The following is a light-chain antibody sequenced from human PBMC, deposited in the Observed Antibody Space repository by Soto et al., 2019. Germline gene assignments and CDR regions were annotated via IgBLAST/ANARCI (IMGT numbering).Light chain of an antibody. CDR1: QSVFYSSNNKNY. Sequence: DIVMTQSPDSLAVSLGERATINCKSSQSVFYSSNNKNYLAWFQQKPGQPPKLLLFWASARELGVPARFSGSGSGTDFTLNISSLQPEDVATYYCQQYFNTPYTFGQGTKLEIK. J-gene: IGKJ2*01. CDR3: QQYFNTPYT. CDR2: WAS. V-gene: IGKV4-1*01.